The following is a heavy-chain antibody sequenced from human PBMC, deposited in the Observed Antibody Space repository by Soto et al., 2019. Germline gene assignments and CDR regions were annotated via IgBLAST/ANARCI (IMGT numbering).Heavy chain of an antibody. D-gene: IGHD6-19*01. J-gene: IGHJ4*02. CDR1: GYTFTSYD. CDR3: ARERTVAGNDY. V-gene: IGHV1-8*01. CDR2: MNPNSGNT. Sequence: ASVKVSCKASGYTFTSYDINWVRQATGQGLEWKGWMNPNSGNTGYAQKIQGRVTMTRNTSISTAYMELSSLRSEDTAVYYCARERTVAGNDYWGQGTLVTVSS.